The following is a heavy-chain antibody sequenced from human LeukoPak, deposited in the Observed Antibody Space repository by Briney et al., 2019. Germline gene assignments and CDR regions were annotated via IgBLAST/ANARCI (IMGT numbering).Heavy chain of an antibody. CDR1: GFTFSSYA. CDR2: ISGSGGST. CDR3: AKDRRGYNYYDSSGYFVKDY. Sequence: PGRSLRLSCAASGFTFSSYAMSWVRQAPGKGLEWVSAISGSGGSTYYADSVKGRFTISRDNSKNTLYLQMNSLRAEDTAVYYCAKDRRGYNYYDSSGYFVKDYWGQGTLVTVSS. V-gene: IGHV3-23*01. J-gene: IGHJ4*02. D-gene: IGHD3-22*01.